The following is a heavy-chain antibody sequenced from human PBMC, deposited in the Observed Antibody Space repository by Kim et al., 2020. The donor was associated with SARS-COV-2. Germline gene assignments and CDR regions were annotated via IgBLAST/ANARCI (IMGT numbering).Heavy chain of an antibody. CDR3: AAAPRFRLSGFLEWLPRYAFDI. D-gene: IGHD3-3*01. V-gene: IGHV1-58*02. CDR2: IVVGSGNT. J-gene: IGHJ3*02. Sequence: SVKVSCKASGFTFTSSAMQWVRQARGQRLEWIGWIVVGSGNTNYAQKFQERVTITRDMSTSTAYMELSSLRSEDTAVYYCAAAPRFRLSGFLEWLPRYAFDIWGQGTMVTVSS. CDR1: GFTFTSSA.